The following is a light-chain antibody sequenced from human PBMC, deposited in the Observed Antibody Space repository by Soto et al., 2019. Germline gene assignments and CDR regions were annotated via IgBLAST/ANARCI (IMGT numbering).Light chain of an antibody. CDR2: QVT. CDR3: KSYSSTNFYV. V-gene: IGLV2-14*01. Sequence: QSALAQPASVSGSPGQSITISCTGSFSDIAVFNYVSWYQQYPGRAPKLLIYQVTSRASGVSHRFSGSKSGNTASLTISGLQPEDEAEYYCKSYSSTNFYVFGTGTKVTVL. J-gene: IGLJ1*01. CDR1: FSDIAVFNY.